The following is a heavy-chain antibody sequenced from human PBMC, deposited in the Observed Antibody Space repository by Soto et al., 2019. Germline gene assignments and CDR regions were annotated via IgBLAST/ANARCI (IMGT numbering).Heavy chain of an antibody. CDR3: ARYWEADGDYSLFDY. V-gene: IGHV3-21*01. J-gene: IGHJ4*02. CDR2: ISSSSRYI. Sequence: PGGSLRLSCAASGFTFSSYSMNWVRQPPGKGLEWVSSISSSSRYIYYADSVKGRFTISRDNAKNSLYLQMNSLRAEDTAVYYCARYWEADGDYSLFDYWGQGTLVTVSS. CDR1: GFTFSSYS. D-gene: IGHD4-17*01.